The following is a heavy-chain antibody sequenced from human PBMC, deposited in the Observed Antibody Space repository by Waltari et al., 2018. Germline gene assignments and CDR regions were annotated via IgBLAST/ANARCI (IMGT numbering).Heavy chain of an antibody. J-gene: IGHJ4*02. CDR3: ARANCSSTSCYWGSDY. Sequence: QVQLVQSGAEVKKPGSSVKVSCKASGGTFSSYAISWVRQAPGQGLEWMGRISPILGIANYAQKFQGRVTITADKSTSTAYMELSSLRSEDTAVYYCARANCSSTSCYWGSDYWGQGTLVTVSS. V-gene: IGHV1-69*04. D-gene: IGHD2-2*01. CDR1: GGTFSSYA. CDR2: ISPILGIA.